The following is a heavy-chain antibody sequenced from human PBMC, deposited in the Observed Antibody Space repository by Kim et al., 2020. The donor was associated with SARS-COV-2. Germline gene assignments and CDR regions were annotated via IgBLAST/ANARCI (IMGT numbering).Heavy chain of an antibody. V-gene: IGHV3-23*01. J-gene: IGHJ4*02. CDR3: AKHTDFYGSGSFDY. D-gene: IGHD3-10*01. Sequence: ANSVRVRFIHSRDNSKNTLYLQMKCLRAEDTAVYYCAKHTDFYGSGSFDYWGQGTLVTVSS.